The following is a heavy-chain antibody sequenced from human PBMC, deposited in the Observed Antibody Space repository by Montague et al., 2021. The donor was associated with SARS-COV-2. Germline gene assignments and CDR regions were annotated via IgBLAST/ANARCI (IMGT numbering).Heavy chain of an antibody. D-gene: IGHD3-3*01. CDR2: IYYSGST. CDR3: VRGRSGYFNPLDY. J-gene: IGHJ4*02. V-gene: IGHV4-39*01. CDR1: DDSISSSSYY. Sequence: SETLSLTCTVSDDSISSSSYYWAWIRQPPGKGLEWIGSIYYSGSTYYNPSLKSRVTISVDTSKKQFPLNLSSVTAADTAVFYCVRGRSGYFNPLDYWGQGTLVTVSS.